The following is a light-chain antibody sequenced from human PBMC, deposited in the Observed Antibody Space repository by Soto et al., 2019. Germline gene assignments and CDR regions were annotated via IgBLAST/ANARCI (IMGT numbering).Light chain of an antibody. CDR3: QQYDNLPLT. Sequence: DIQMTQSPSSLSACVGDRVTITCQASQDISNYLNWYQQKPGKASKLLIYDASNLETGVPSRFSGSRSGTDFNFTISSLQPEDIATYYCQQYDNLPLTFGGGTKVEIK. J-gene: IGKJ4*01. V-gene: IGKV1-33*01. CDR2: DAS. CDR1: QDISNY.